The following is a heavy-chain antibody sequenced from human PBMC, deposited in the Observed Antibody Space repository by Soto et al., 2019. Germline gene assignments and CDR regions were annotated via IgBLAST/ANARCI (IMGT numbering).Heavy chain of an antibody. Sequence: EVQLVESGGGLVQPGGSLRPSCAASGFTFSSYSMNWVRQAPGKGLQWVSYISRSSSNIYYADSVKGRFTISRDNAKNSLYLQMNTLTDEDTAVYYCARAGTSLGYCSSTSCYEFDYWGQGTLVTVSS. J-gene: IGHJ4*02. D-gene: IGHD2-2*01. CDR1: GFTFSSYS. V-gene: IGHV3-48*02. CDR3: ARAGTSLGYCSSTSCYEFDY. CDR2: ISRSSSNI.